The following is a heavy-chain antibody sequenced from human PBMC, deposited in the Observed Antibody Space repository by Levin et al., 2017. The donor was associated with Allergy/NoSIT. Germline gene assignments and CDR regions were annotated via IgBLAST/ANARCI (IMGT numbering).Heavy chain of an antibody. D-gene: IGHD2-2*01. V-gene: IGHV3-9*01. CDR3: ARDKHATSWHWFDS. CDR1: GFTFDDHA. Sequence: PGGSLRLSCSASGFTFDDHALHWVRQAPGKGLEWVSGISWSTGNIGYADSVKGRFTIARDNAKNPLYLQMNSLRPEDTALYYCARDKHATSWHWFDSWGRGTQVTVSS. J-gene: IGHJ5*01. CDR2: ISWSTGNI.